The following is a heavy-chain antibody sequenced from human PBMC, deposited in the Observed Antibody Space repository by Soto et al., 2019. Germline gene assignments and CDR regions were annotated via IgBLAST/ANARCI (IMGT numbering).Heavy chain of an antibody. CDR1: GFSLSTSGVG. J-gene: IGHJ6*02. V-gene: IGHV2-5*02. Sequence: QITLKESGPTLVKPTQTLTLTCTFSGFSLSTSGVGVGWIRQPPGKALEWLALIYWDDDKRYSPSLTSRLTSTKDTSNNQVVLTMTNMDPVDTATYDCAHVLVVVANYGMDVWGQGTTVTVSS. CDR3: AHVLVVVANYGMDV. CDR2: IYWDDDK. D-gene: IGHD2-15*01.